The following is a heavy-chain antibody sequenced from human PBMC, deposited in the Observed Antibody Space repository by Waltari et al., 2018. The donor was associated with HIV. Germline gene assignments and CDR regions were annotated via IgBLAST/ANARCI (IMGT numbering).Heavy chain of an antibody. CDR3: ASLYCSGGSCYDY. J-gene: IGHJ4*02. D-gene: IGHD2-15*01. CDR1: GFTFSSYW. Sequence: EVQLVESGGGLVQPGGSLRLSCAASGFTFSSYWMTWVRQAPGKGLGWVANIKQDGSEKYYADSVKGRFTISRDNAKNSLYRQMNSLRAEDTAVYYCASLYCSGGSCYDYWGQGTLVTVSS. CDR2: IKQDGSEK. V-gene: IGHV3-7*01.